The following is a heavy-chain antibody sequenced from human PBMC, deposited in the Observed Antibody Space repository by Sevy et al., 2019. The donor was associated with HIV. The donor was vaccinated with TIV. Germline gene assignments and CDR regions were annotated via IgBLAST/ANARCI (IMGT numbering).Heavy chain of an antibody. Sequence: GGSLRLSCTTSGFTFGDYAMNWVRQAPGKGLEWVGFLKSKADGGTVDHAASVKGRFTISRDDSKSIAYLQMNDLTTDDTGVYYCTRWKGLQSIFDYWGQGALVTVSS. D-gene: IGHD1-1*01. CDR3: TRWKGLQSIFDY. V-gene: IGHV3-49*04. CDR2: LKSKADGGTV. CDR1: GFTFGDYA. J-gene: IGHJ4*02.